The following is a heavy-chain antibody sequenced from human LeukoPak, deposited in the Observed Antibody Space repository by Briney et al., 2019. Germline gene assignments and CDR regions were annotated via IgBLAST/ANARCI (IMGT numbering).Heavy chain of an antibody. CDR2: VYYSGNT. Sequence: SETLSLTCTVSGGSISSSYWSWIRQPPGKGLEWIGYVYYSGNTNYNPSLKSRVTISVDTSKNQFSLKLSSVTAADTAMYYCARQTGTGSNALYDAFDIWGQGTMVTVSS. D-gene: IGHD1-7*01. CDR3: ARQTGTGSNALYDAFDI. V-gene: IGHV4-59*08. J-gene: IGHJ3*02. CDR1: GGSISSSY.